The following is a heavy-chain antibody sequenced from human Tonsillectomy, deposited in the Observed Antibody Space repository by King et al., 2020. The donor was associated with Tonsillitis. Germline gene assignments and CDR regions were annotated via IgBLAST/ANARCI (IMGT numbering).Heavy chain of an antibody. J-gene: IGHJ2*01. CDR1: GFTFSNYD. D-gene: IGHD1/OR15-1a*01. CDR2: IGTADDT. Sequence: VQLVEFGGGLVQPGGSLRLSCAASGFTFSNYDMHWIRQATGKGLEWVSGIGTADDTYYPDSVKGRFTISREDAKNSLYLQMNSLRAGDTAVYYCARRTMAHSNWYYELWGRGTLVTVSS. V-gene: IGHV3-13*01. CDR3: ARRTMAHSNWYYEL.